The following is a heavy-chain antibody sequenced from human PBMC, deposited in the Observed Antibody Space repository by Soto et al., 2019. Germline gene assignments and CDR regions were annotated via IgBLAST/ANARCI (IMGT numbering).Heavy chain of an antibody. CDR3: ARGRVEDSSGWATYFDY. D-gene: IGHD6-19*01. CDR1: GFTFSGYS. Sequence: EVQLVESGGGLVQPGGSLRLSCAASGFTFSGYSMFWVRQAPGKGLEYVSAINTNAVNTFYAKSVKGRFTISRDNSKNTMYLQMGSLRAEDMAVYYCARGRVEDSSGWATYFDYWGQGTLVNFSS. J-gene: IGHJ4*02. CDR2: INTNAVNT. V-gene: IGHV3-64*01.